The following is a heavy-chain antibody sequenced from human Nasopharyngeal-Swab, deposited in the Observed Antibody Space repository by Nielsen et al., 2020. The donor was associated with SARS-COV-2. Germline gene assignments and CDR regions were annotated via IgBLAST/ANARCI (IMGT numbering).Heavy chain of an antibody. J-gene: IGHJ6*03. D-gene: IGHD5-12*01. Sequence: GYGSGGMRWMNPNSGNTGYAQKFQGRVTMTRNTSISTAYMELSSLRSEDTAVYYCARGFIVATIFHYYYYMDVWGKGTAVTVSS. CDR2: MNPNSGNT. CDR3: ARGFIVATIFHYYYYMDV. V-gene: IGHV1-8*01.